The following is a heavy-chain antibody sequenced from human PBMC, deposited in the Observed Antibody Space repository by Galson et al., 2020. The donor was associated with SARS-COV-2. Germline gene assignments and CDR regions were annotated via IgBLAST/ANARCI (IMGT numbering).Heavy chain of an antibody. CDR3: ARQSEEYETDAWNNWYFDL. CDR1: GGSINSSSHY. Sequence: SETLSLTCAVSGGSINSSSHYWGWIRQPPGKGLEWIGSIYYSGSTHYYPSLKSRVTISVDTSKNRYSLRLSSVTAAGTAVYYCARQSEEYETDAWNNWYFDLWSRGTLVAVSS. J-gene: IGHJ2*01. CDR2: IYYSGST. D-gene: IGHD6-6*01. V-gene: IGHV4-39*01.